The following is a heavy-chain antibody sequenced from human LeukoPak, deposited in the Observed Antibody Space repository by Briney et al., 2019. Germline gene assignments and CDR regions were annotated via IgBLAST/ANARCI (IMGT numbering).Heavy chain of an antibody. V-gene: IGHV3-48*01. CDR2: ISSSSSII. Sequence: QTGGSLRLSCAASGFTFSSYSMNWVRQAPGKGLEWVSYISSSSSIIHYADSVKGRFTISRDNSRNTLYLQMNSLRAEDTALYYCAKVRVDAYMSPNDYWGQGTLVTVSS. D-gene: IGHD5-24*01. CDR3: AKVRVDAYMSPNDY. J-gene: IGHJ4*02. CDR1: GFTFSSYS.